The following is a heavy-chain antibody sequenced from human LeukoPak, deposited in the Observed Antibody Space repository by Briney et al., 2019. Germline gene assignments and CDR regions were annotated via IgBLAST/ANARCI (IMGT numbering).Heavy chain of an antibody. CDR3: ARGSCSSSSCYERLNGLDV. J-gene: IGHJ6*02. CDR2: FHTAGDT. CDR1: GFTFSNYD. V-gene: IGHV3-13*01. D-gene: IGHD2-2*01. Sequence: GGSLRLSCAASGFTFSNYDMHWVRQATGKGLEWVSAFHTAGDTHYSGSVKGRFATSRENAKNSFYRQMNNLRAGDTAVYYCARGSCSSSSCYERLNGLDVWGQGTPVTVSS.